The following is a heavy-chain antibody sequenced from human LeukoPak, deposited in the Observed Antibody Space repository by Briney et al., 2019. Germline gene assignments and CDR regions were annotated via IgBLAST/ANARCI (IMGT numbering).Heavy chain of an antibody. CDR2: IYYSGST. J-gene: IGHJ4*02. CDR1: GGSISSGGYY. V-gene: IGHV4-31*03. D-gene: IGHD3-22*01. CDR3: ARNQYYYDSSGYYEFDY. Sequence: SQTLSLTCTVSGGSISSGGYYWSWIRQHPGEGLEWIGYIYYSGSTYYNPSLKSRVTISVDTSKNQFSLKLSSVTAADTAVYYCARNQYYYDSSGYYEFDYWGQGTLVTVSS.